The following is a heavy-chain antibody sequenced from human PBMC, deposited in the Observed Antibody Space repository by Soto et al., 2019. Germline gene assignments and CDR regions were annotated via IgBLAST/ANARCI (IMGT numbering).Heavy chain of an antibody. CDR2: IIPNSGTT. CDR3: ARDLGGEATIRF. J-gene: IGHJ4*02. D-gene: IGHD3-16*01. V-gene: IGHV1-69*01. Sequence: QVQLVQSGAEMKKPGSSVKVSCKASGGSFRNFVISWVRQAPGQGLEWMGGIIPNSGTTNYAQKFRGKVTITADESTSTAYMELSGLTSEDTSLYYCARDLGGEATIRFWGQGTLVTVSS. CDR1: GGSFRNFV.